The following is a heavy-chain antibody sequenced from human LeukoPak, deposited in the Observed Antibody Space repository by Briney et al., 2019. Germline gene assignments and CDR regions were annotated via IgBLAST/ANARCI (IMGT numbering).Heavy chain of an antibody. CDR3: ARGTTSRRGFDP. V-gene: IGHV4-4*07. D-gene: IGHD2-2*01. J-gene: IGHJ5*02. Sequence: PSETLSLPCPVPGGFISSDYWSWIRQPAGKKLEWIGRIYTSGTTNCHPSLKRRVTLSVDTSKTQFSLKLPSVTAADTAVYYCARGTTSRRGFDPWGQGTLVTVSS. CDR1: GGFISSDY. CDR2: IYTSGTT.